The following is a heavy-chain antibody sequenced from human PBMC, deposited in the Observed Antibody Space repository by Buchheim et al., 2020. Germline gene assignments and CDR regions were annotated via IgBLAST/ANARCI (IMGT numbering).Heavy chain of an antibody. CDR2: INHSGST. J-gene: IGHJ6*02. Sequence: QVQLQQWGAGLLKPSETLSLTCAVYGGSFSGYYWSWIRQPPGKGLEWIGEINHSGSTNYNPSLKIRVTISLDTSKNQFSLKLSSVTAADTAVYYCAILRITMVRGVIRRPGMDVWGQGTT. CDR1: GGSFSGYY. CDR3: AILRITMVRGVIRRPGMDV. D-gene: IGHD3-10*01. V-gene: IGHV4-34*01.